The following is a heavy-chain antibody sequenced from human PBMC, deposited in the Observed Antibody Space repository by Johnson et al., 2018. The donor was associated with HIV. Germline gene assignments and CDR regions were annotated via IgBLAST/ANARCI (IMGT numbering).Heavy chain of an antibody. CDR3: ASSYSESDAFDI. Sequence: QVQLVESGGGVVQPGRSLRLSCAASGFTFSSYAMHWVRQAPGKGLEWVSVIYTGGSTYYADSVTGRFTISRDNSKNTLYLQMNSLRVEDTAVYYCASSYSESDAFDIWGQGTMVTVSS. J-gene: IGHJ3*02. V-gene: IGHV3-NL1*01. CDR1: GFTFSSYA. CDR2: IYTGGST. D-gene: IGHD3-10*01.